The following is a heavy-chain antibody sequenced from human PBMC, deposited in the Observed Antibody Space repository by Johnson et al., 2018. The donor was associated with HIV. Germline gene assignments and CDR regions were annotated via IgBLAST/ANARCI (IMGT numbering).Heavy chain of an antibody. CDR1: GFTVSSNY. D-gene: IGHD3-22*01. Sequence: VQLVESGGGLIQPGGSLRLSCAASGFTVSSNYMSWLRQAPGKGLGWVSVIYSGGSTGYADSVKGRFTISRDNAKNSLYLQMNSLRAEDTAVYYCVRDGNYYDRSGYRVDAFDVWGQGTMVTVSS. CDR2: IYSGGST. V-gene: IGHV3-53*01. CDR3: VRDGNYYDRSGYRVDAFDV. J-gene: IGHJ3*01.